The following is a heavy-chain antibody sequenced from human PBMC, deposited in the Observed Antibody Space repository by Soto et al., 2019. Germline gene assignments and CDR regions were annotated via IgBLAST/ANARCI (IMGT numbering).Heavy chain of an antibody. V-gene: IGHV1-69*02. J-gene: IGHJ4*02. Sequence: QVQLVQSGAEVKKPGSSVKVSCKASGGPFSTCTITWVRQAPGQGLEWMGRIIPILDIANFAHKFQGRLTITADKSTTTAYMELSSLRSEDTAGYYGARSPLTMVRGVKGRDYWGQGTLVTVSS. CDR2: IIPILDIA. CDR1: GGPFSTCT. CDR3: ARSPLTMVRGVKGRDY. D-gene: IGHD3-10*01.